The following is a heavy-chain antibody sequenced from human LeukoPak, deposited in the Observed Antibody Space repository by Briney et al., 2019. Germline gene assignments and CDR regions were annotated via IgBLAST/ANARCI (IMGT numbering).Heavy chain of an antibody. Sequence: GGSLRLSCAASGFTFSSYWMHWVRQAPGKGLEWVARINTHGSSTNYADSVKGRFTISRDNAKNTLYLQMTSLSAEDTAVYYALAGYYYYYMYVWGKGTTVTVSS. CDR3: LAGYYYYYMYV. J-gene: IGHJ6*03. D-gene: IGHD3-16*01. V-gene: IGHV3-74*01. CDR2: INTHGSST. CDR1: GFTFSSYW.